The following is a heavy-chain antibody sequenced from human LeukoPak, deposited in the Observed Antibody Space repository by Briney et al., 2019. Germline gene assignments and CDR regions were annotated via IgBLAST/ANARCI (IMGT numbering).Heavy chain of an antibody. D-gene: IGHD6-19*01. V-gene: IGHV4-39*01. CDR3: ARPVAGVYYFDY. Sequence: SETLSLTCTVSSGSISSSRYYWRWIRQPPGKGLEWIGSIYYSGSTYYNPSLKSRVTISVDTSKNQFSLRLSSVTAAGTAVYYCARPVAGVYYFDYWGQGTLVTVSS. J-gene: IGHJ4*02. CDR1: SGSISSSRYY. CDR2: IYYSGST.